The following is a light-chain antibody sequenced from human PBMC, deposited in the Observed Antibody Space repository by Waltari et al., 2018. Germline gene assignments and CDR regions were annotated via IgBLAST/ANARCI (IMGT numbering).Light chain of an antibody. CDR3: SSYTSSSTLL. CDR1: SSDVGGYNY. Sequence: QSALTQPASVSGSPGQSITISCTGTSSDVGGYNYVPWYQQHPGKAPKLMIFDLNNRPSGVSNRFSGSKSGNTASLTISGLQAEDEADYYCSSYTSSSTLLFGGGTKLTVL. J-gene: IGLJ2*01. CDR2: DLN. V-gene: IGLV2-14*03.